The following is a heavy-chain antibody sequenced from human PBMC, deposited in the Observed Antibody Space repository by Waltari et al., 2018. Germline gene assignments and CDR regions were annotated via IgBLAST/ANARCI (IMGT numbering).Heavy chain of an antibody. CDR2: INPNSGDT. D-gene: IGHD4-17*01. CDR3: ARDLGSDYGNRDY. J-gene: IGHJ4*02. CDR1: GYTFTGSY. V-gene: IGHV1-2*06. Sequence: QVHLVQSGAEVKKPGASVKVSCKASGYTFTGSYIQWVGRAPGQGLEWMGRINPNSGDTNYAQKFQGRVTLTRDTSINTAYMELSSLKSDDTAVYYCARDLGSDYGNRDYWGQGTLVTVPS.